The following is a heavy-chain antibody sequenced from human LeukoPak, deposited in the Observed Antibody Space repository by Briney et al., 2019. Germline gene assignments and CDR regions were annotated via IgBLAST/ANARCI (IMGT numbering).Heavy chain of an antibody. Sequence: GGSLRLSCAASGFTFSSYAMSWVRQAPGKGLEWVSAISGSGGSTYYADSVKGRFTISRDNSKNTLYLQMNSLRAEDTAVYYCVKSALNYYDRSAEYFQHWGQGTLVTVSS. J-gene: IGHJ1*01. D-gene: IGHD3-22*01. CDR2: ISGSGGST. V-gene: IGHV3-23*01. CDR1: GFTFSSYA. CDR3: VKSALNYYDRSAEYFQH.